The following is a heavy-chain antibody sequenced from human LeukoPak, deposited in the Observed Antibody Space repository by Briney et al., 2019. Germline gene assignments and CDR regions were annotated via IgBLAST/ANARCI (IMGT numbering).Heavy chain of an antibody. D-gene: IGHD6-19*01. Sequence: PGGSLRLSCTASGLTFGDYAMSWVRQAPGKGLEWVGFIRSKTYGGTTDYAASVKGRFTISRDDSKSIAYLQINSLKTEDTAVYYCTRASYEQWSDFDYWGQGTLVTVSS. V-gene: IGHV3-49*04. CDR2: IRSKTYGGTT. J-gene: IGHJ4*02. CDR1: GLTFGDYA. CDR3: TRASYEQWSDFDY.